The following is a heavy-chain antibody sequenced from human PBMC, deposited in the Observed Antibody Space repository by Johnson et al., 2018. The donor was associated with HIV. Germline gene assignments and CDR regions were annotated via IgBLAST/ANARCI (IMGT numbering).Heavy chain of an antibody. D-gene: IGHD3-16*01. Sequence: QVQLVESGGGLVQPGGSLRLSCAASGFTFSSYGMHWVRQAPGKGLEWVAFIRYDGSNKYYADSVKGRFTISRDNAKNTPYLQMNSLRPDDTAVYFFAKEQPYYDDNRHAFDIWGQGTMVTVSS. V-gene: IGHV3-30*02. CDR1: GFTFSSYG. CDR2: IRYDGSNK. J-gene: IGHJ3*02. CDR3: AKEQPYYDDNRHAFDI.